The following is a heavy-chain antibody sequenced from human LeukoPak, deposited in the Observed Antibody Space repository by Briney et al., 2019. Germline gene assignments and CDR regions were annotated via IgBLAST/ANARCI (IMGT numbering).Heavy chain of an antibody. D-gene: IGHD2-21*02. J-gene: IGHJ4*02. CDR2: IKQDGSEK. Sequence: GGSLRLSCAASGFTFSSYWMSWVRQAPGKGLEWVANIKQDGSEKYYVDSVKGRFTISRDNAKNSLYLQMNSLRAEDTAVYYCARDMGACCGGDCSAFDYWGQGTLVTVSS. CDR3: ARDMGACCGGDCSAFDY. V-gene: IGHV3-7*01. CDR1: GFTFSSYW.